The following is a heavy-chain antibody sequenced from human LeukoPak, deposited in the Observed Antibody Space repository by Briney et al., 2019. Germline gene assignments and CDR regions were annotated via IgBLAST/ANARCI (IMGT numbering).Heavy chain of an antibody. CDR1: GYTFTGYY. CDR2: INPNSGGT. J-gene: IGHJ3*02. D-gene: IGHD2-2*01. Sequence: ASVKVSCKASGYTFTGYYMHWVRQAPGQGLEWLGWINPNSGGTNYAQKFQGRVTMTRDTSISTAYMELSRLRSDDTAAYYCARGRGYCSSTSCPLDRDAFDIWGQGTMVTVSS. CDR3: ARGRGYCSSTSCPLDRDAFDI. V-gene: IGHV1-2*02.